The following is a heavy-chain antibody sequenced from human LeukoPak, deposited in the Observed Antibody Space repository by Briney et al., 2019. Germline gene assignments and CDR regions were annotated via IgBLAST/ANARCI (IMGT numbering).Heavy chain of an antibody. V-gene: IGHV4-59*01. CDR1: GGSISSYY. CDR2: IYYSGST. J-gene: IGHJ5*02. CDR3: ARQRGYTPYNWFDP. D-gene: IGHD2-15*01. Sequence: SETLSLTCTVSGGSISSYYWSWIRQPPGKGLEWIGYIYYSGSTNYNPSLKSRVTISVDTSKNQFSLKLSSVTAADTAVYYCARQRGYTPYNWFDPWGQGTLVTVSS.